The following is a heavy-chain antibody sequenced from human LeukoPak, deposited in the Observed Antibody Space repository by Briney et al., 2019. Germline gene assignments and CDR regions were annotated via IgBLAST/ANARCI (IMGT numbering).Heavy chain of an antibody. V-gene: IGHV3-30*02. Sequence: PGGSLRLSCGASGFTFSSYGMHWVRQAPGKGLEWVAFIRYDGSNKYYADSVKGRFTISRDNSKNTLYLQMNSLRAEDTAIYYCAKKYSTGLDPWGQGTLVTVSS. CDR3: AKKYSTGLDP. D-gene: IGHD1-26*01. J-gene: IGHJ5*02. CDR2: IRYDGSNK. CDR1: GFTFSSYG.